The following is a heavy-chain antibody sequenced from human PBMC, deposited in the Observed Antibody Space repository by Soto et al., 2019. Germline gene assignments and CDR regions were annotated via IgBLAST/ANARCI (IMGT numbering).Heavy chain of an antibody. Sequence: SVPTLVNPTQTLTLTCTFAGFSISNNGMCVSWIRKPPVKALEWLALIDWDDDKYYSTSLKTRLTISKDTSKNQVVLTMTNMDPVDTATYYCARIDRRYSSSWYDWNYFDYWGQGTLVTVSS. D-gene: IGHD6-13*01. J-gene: IGHJ4*02. CDR1: GFSISNNGMC. V-gene: IGHV2-70*01. CDR3: ARIDRRYSSSWYDWNYFDY. CDR2: IDWDDDK.